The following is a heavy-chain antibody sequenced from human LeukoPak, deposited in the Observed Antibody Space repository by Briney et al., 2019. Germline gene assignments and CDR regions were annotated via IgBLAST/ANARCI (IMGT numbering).Heavy chain of an antibody. J-gene: IGHJ5*02. CDR3: ARDRLGYCSSTSCRWFDP. V-gene: IGHV4-31*03. CDR2: IYYSGST. Sequence: SETLSLTCTVSGGSISSGGYYWSWIRQHPGKGLEWIGYIYYSGSTYYSPSLKSRVTISVDTSKNQFSLKLSSVTAADTAVYYCARDRLGYCSSTSCRWFDPWGQGTLVTVSS. D-gene: IGHD2-2*01. CDR1: GGSISSGGYY.